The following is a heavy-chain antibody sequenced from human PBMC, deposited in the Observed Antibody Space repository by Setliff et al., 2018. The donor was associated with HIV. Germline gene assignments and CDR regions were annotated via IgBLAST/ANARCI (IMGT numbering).Heavy chain of an antibody. J-gene: IGHJ4*02. V-gene: IGHV4-34*01. Sequence: SETLSLTCAVYGGSFSGYYWTWIRQSPSGLEWIGEINHRGIANSSPSLKSRVTISIDTSKNQFSLRLTSVTAADTALYYCARQQYGDYVFGTFGDFDYWGQGTLVTVSS. CDR3: ARQQYGDYVFGTFGDFDY. CDR2: INHRGIA. D-gene: IGHD4-17*01. CDR1: GGSFSGYY.